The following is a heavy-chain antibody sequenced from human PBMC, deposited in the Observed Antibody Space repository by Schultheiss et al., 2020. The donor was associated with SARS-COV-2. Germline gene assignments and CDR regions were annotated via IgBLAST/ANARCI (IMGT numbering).Heavy chain of an antibody. J-gene: IGHJ4*02. CDR1: GFTFSSYG. V-gene: IGHV3-33*01. CDR2: IWYDGSNK. Sequence: GGSLRLSCAASGFTFSSYGMHWVRQAPGKGLEWVAVIWYDGSNKYYAESVRGRFTISRDSSKDTLNLQMNSLRAEDTAKYYCARDRRGYSSYFDYWGQGTLVTVSS. CDR3: ARDRRGYSSYFDY. D-gene: IGHD5-18*01.